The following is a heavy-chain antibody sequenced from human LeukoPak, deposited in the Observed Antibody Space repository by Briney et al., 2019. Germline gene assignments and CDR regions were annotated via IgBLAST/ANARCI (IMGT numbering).Heavy chain of an antibody. D-gene: IGHD3-3*01. J-gene: IGHJ4*02. Sequence: SETLSLSCTVSGGSISSYYWSWIRQPPGKGLEWIGYIYYSGSTNYNPSLKSRVTISVDTSKNQFSLKLSSVTAADTAVYYCARGKDDSYFDYWGQGTLVTVSS. CDR1: GGSISSYY. CDR2: IYYSGST. CDR3: ARGKDDSYFDY. V-gene: IGHV4-59*01.